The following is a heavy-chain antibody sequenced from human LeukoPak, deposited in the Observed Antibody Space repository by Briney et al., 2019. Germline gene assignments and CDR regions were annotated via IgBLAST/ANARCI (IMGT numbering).Heavy chain of an antibody. CDR1: NGSFSGYY. CDR2: INHGGST. CDR3: ARGRDDYVWANYRWHSDY. V-gene: IGHV4-34*01. J-gene: IGHJ4*02. D-gene: IGHD3-16*02. Sequence: SETLSLTCAVYNGSFSGYYWSWIRQPLGKGLEWIGEINHGGSTKYNPSLKSRLTISVDTSKNHFSLHLTSVTAADTAVYYCARGRDDYVWANYRWHSDYWGQGSLVTVSS.